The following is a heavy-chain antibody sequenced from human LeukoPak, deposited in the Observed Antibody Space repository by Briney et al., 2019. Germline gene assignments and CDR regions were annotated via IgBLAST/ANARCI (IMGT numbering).Heavy chain of an antibody. CDR2: IIPMFGTA. D-gene: IGHD3-22*01. Sequence: ASVKVSCKASGGTFSSYAFNWVRQAPGQGLEWMGGIIPMFGTADHAQKFQGRVTITADESTSTAYMEMGSLRSEDTAVYYCARSAYTYYYDSSGYLPLDYWGQGTLVTVSS. V-gene: IGHV1-69*13. J-gene: IGHJ4*02. CDR1: GGTFSSYA. CDR3: ARSAYTYYYDSSGYLPLDY.